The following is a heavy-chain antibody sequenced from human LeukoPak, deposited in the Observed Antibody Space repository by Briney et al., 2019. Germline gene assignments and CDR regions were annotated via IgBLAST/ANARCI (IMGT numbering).Heavy chain of an antibody. Sequence: GGSLRLSCAASGFIFSNYAMHWVRQAPGKGLEWVAVIFYDGSNKYYADSVKGRFTISRDNSKNTLYLQMNSLRTEDTAVYYCLPDWFDPWGQGTLVTVSS. J-gene: IGHJ5*02. CDR2: IFYDGSNK. CDR3: LPDWFDP. V-gene: IGHV3-30*04. CDR1: GFIFSNYA.